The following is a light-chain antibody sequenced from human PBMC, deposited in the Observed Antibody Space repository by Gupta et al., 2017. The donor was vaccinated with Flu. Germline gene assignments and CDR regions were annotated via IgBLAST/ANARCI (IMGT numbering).Light chain of an antibody. Sequence: GAPGQRVTISCTGSSSNIGAGYDVHWYQQLPGTAPKLLIYGNSNRPSGVPDRFSGSKSGTSASLAITGLQAEDEADYYCQSYDSSLSVFGG. CDR2: GNS. V-gene: IGLV1-40*01. CDR3: QSYDSSLSV. CDR1: SSNIGAGYD. J-gene: IGLJ2*01.